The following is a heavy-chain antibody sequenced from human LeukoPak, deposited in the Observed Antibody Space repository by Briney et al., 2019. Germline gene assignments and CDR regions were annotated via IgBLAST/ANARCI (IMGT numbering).Heavy chain of an antibody. CDR2: ISAYDGGT. J-gene: IGHJ6*04. D-gene: IGHD6-13*01. CDR1: GYSFTSYA. CDR3: ASDPLTSTWSPYYFTLDV. Sequence: AAVKVSCKASGYSFTSYAYNWVRQAPGQGLEWMGWISAYDGGTKYAQDLQGRATMTTNTTTRTAYMELMRLTSDDTAVYYCASDPLTSTWSPYYFTLDVWGEGTTVSVSS. V-gene: IGHV1-18*01.